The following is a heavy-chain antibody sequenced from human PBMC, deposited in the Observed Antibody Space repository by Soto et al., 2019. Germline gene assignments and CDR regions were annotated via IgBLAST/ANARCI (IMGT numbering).Heavy chain of an antibody. CDR2: IKSKTDGGTI. Sequence: PWGSLRLSCAASGFAFINAWITFFRQSPGKGLEWIGRIKSKTDGGTIYYAAAVKGRFTISRDDSKNTVYLQMNSLKTEDTAVYYCTTTGTIDHWGQGTMVTVSS. J-gene: IGHJ4*02. CDR3: TTTGTIDH. V-gene: IGHV3-15*01. D-gene: IGHD1-1*01. CDR1: GFAFINAW.